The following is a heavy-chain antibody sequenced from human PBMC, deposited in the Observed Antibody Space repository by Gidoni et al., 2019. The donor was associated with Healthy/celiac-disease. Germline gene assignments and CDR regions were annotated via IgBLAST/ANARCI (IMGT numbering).Heavy chain of an antibody. CDR1: GFPFSSYA. Sequence: EVQLVESGGGLVQPGGSLRLSSSASGFPFSSYAMHWVRQAPGKGLEYVSAISSNGGSTYYADSVKGRFTISRDNSKNTLYLQMSSLRAEDTAVYYCVTPVVTAIHGAFDIWGQGTMVTVSS. CDR2: ISSNGGST. CDR3: VTPVVTAIHGAFDI. J-gene: IGHJ3*02. D-gene: IGHD2-21*02. V-gene: IGHV3-64D*08.